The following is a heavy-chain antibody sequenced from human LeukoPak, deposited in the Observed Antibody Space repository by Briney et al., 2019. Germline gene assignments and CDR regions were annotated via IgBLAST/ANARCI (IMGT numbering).Heavy chain of an antibody. V-gene: IGHV4-30-2*01. CDR1: GGSISSGGYY. Sequence: SETLSLTCTVSGGSISSGGYYWSWIRQPPGKGLEWIGYIYHSGSTYYNPSLKSRVTISVDRSKNQFSLKLSSVTAADTAVYYCAAGAWGYNYYMDVWGKGTTVTVSS. D-gene: IGHD3-16*01. CDR2: IYHSGST. J-gene: IGHJ6*03. CDR3: AAGAWGYNYYMDV.